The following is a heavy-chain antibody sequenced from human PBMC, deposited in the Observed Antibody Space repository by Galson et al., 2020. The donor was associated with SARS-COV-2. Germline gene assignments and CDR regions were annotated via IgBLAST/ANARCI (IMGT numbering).Heavy chain of an antibody. J-gene: IGHJ2*01. CDR1: GFTFSDHY. CDR2: INPNSAYR. Sequence: GESLKISCTASGFTFSDHYMSWIRQAPGEGLKWISYINPNSAYRNYADSVKARFTISRDNANGSLFLQMNSLQADDTAIYYCARDRPVPGLGYYGGYFPDLWGRGTLVTVSS. V-gene: IGHV3-11*05. D-gene: IGHD2-21*01. CDR3: ARDRPVPGLGYYGGYFPDL.